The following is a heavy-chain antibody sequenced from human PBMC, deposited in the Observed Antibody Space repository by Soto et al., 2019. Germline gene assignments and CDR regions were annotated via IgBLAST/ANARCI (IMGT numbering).Heavy chain of an antibody. CDR3: AREPSGEHSY. J-gene: IGHJ4*02. Sequence: QVQLQQWGAGLLKPSETLSLTCAVYGGAVSGYSWCWIRQPPGKGLEWFGEINHSGSTNYNPSLKSRVTLSVDTSNNQFSLKLSSVTAADTGVYDCAREPSGEHSYWGQGTLVTVSS. CDR1: GGAVSGYS. V-gene: IGHV4-34*01. CDR2: INHSGST. D-gene: IGHD7-27*01.